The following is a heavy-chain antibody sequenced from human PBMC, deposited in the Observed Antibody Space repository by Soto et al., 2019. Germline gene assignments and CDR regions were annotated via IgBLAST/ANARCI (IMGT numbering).Heavy chain of an antibody. CDR3: TTPLFTLTVTDY. CDR1: VFTFINAW. J-gene: IGHJ4*02. D-gene: IGHD4-17*01. CDR2: IKSKTDGGTT. Sequence: GWSLRLACASSVFTFINAWMRWVRQAPGEGLEWVGRIKSKTDGGTTDYAAPVKGRFTISRDDSKNTLYLQMNSLKTEDTAVYYCTTPLFTLTVTDYWGQGTLVTVSS. V-gene: IGHV3-15*01.